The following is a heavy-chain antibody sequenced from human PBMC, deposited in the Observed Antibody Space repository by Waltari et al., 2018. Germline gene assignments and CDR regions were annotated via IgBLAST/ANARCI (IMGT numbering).Heavy chain of an antibody. Sequence: QLQLQQSGPGLVKPSETLSLTCAVSGDSMTGGSWWSWVRQTPGQGLEGVGQIHGSGRTNYNPSLDGRVTSSMDMSNNKFSLRGSSATAADTAVYYCARDRGRGMFLDSWGQGILVSVSP. CDR1: GDSMTGGSW. CDR2: IHGSGRT. V-gene: IGHV4-4*02. CDR3: ARDRGRGMFLDS. D-gene: IGHD3-10*02. J-gene: IGHJ4*02.